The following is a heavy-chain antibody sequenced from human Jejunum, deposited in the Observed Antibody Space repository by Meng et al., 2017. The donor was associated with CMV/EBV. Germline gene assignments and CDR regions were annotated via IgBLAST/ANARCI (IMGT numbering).Heavy chain of an antibody. CDR3: TTLYGDSIS. J-gene: IGHJ4*02. V-gene: IGHV4-4*02. D-gene: IGHD4-17*01. CDR1: GCSIMNDQW. CDR2: IYHSGRT. Sequence: QGERELWGPGMGKTSATMSLSCDVSGCSIMNDQWWSWVRTAPGKGLEWIGEIYHSGRTNYNPSVKSRVSMSVDKSQNHFSLRLSSVTAADTAVYYCTTLYGDSISWGQGTLVTVSS.